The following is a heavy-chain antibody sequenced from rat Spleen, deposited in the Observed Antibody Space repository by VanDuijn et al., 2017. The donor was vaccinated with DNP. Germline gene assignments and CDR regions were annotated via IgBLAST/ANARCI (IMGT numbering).Heavy chain of an antibody. CDR1: GFSLTSYT. CDR2: ISTGGIT. D-gene: IGHD1-6*01. Sequence: QVQLKESGPGLVQPSQTLSLTCTVSGFSLTSYTVSWVRQPPGKGLEWIAAISTGGITYFNPALKSRLSISRDTSKSQVFLKMYSLQTEDTAIYFCTRVLYNGYQRHYWSFDFWGPGTMVTVSS. CDR3: TRVLYNGYQRHYWSFDF. J-gene: IGHJ1*01. V-gene: IGHV2-6*01.